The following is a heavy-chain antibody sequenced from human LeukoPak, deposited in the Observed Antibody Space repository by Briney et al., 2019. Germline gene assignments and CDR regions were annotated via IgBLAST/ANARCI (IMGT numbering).Heavy chain of an antibody. CDR2: IYYSGST. Sequence: SEPLSLTCTVSGGSISSYYWSWIPHPPGKGREWIGYIYYSGSTNYNPPLKSRVTISVDPSKNQFSLKLSSVTAADTAVYYCARGLYYYGSGSSPLDYWGQGTLVTVSS. CDR3: ARGLYYYGSGSSPLDY. CDR1: GGSISSYY. V-gene: IGHV4-59*01. D-gene: IGHD3-10*01. J-gene: IGHJ4*02.